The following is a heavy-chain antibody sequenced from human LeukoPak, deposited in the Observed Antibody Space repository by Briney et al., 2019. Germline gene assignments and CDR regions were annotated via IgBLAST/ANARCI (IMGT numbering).Heavy chain of an antibody. J-gene: IGHJ5*02. CDR3: ARMKDMGDHDSSGYHPAGWFDP. CDR1: GYTFTSYG. CDR2: INPYNGNT. D-gene: IGHD3-22*01. Sequence: GASVKVSCKASGYTFTSYGISWVRQAPGQGLEWMGWINPYNGNTNYAQKLQGRVTMTTDTSTSTAYMELRSLRSDDTAVYYCARMKDMGDHDSSGYHPAGWFDPWGQGTLVTVSS. V-gene: IGHV1-18*01.